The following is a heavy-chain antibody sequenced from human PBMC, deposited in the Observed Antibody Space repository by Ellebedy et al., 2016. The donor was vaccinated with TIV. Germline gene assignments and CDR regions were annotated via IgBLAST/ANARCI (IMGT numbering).Heavy chain of an antibody. CDR2: INPSNPNNGGT. J-gene: IGHJ4*02. D-gene: IGHD2-21*02. V-gene: IGHV1-2*02. Sequence: AASVKVSCKAFGYTFTDYYMHWARQAPGQGLEWMGWINPSNPNNGGTIYAPKFQGRVAMTRDTSISTAYMELNRLTSDDTAVYYCARVYCGSDCHSCDYWGQGTLVTVSS. CDR3: ARVYCGSDCHSCDY. CDR1: GYTFTDYY.